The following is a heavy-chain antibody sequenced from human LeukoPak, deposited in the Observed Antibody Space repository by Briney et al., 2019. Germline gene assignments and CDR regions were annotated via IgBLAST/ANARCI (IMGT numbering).Heavy chain of an antibody. CDR1: GFTFGDYA. CDR3: AKDSTTTWFGGDSK. V-gene: IGHV3-30*04. D-gene: IGHD3-10*01. Sequence: GGSLRLSCTASGFTFGDYAMSWFRQAPGKGLEWVALISTDGSNKNYADSVKGRFTISRDNSKNTLYLQMNSLRAEDTAVYYCAKDSTTTWFGGDSKWGQGTLVTVSS. J-gene: IGHJ4*02. CDR2: ISTDGSNK.